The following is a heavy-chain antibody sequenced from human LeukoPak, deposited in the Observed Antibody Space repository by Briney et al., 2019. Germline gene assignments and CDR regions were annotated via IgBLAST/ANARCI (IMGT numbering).Heavy chain of an antibody. V-gene: IGHV3-33*01. CDR1: GFTFSNYG. J-gene: IGHJ6*03. Sequence: QPGRSLRLSCAASGFTFSNYGMHWVRQAPGKGLEWVAVIWYDGSNKYYADSVKGRFTISRDNSKNTLYLQMNSLRAEDTAVYYCAREGIAAAGNYYYYYMDVWGKGTTVTVSS. D-gene: IGHD6-13*01. CDR3: AREGIAAAGNYYYYYMDV. CDR2: IWYDGSNK.